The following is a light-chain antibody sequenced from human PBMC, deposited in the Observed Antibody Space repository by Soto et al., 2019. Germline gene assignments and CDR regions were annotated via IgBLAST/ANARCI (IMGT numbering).Light chain of an antibody. CDR1: SSDVGGYNS. J-gene: IGLJ1*01. V-gene: IGLV2-8*01. CDR3: SSYAGSNSYV. CDR2: EVS. Sequence: QSALTQPPSASGSPGQSVTISCTGTSSDVGGYNSVSWYQQHPGKAPKLMIYEVSKRPSGVPDRFSGSKSGNTASLTVSELQAVDEADYYCSSYAGSNSYVFGTGTKLTVL.